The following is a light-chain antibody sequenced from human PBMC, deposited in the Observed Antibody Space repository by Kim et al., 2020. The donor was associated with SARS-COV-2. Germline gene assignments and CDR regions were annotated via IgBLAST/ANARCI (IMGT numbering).Light chain of an antibody. V-gene: IGLV2-14*04. CDR1: SSAVGAYNY. CDR3: SSYTSSTTLV. CDR2: NVS. J-gene: IGLJ2*01. Sequence: GQSITISCTGTSSAVGAYNYVSWYQQHPGKVPKLIIYNVSHRPSGVSNHFSGSKSGNTASLTISGLQAEDEADYYCSSYTSSTTLVFGGGTQLTVL.